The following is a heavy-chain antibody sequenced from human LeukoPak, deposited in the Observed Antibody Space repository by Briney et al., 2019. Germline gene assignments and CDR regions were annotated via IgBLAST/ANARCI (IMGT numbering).Heavy chain of an antibody. CDR1: GGSISSGSYY. D-gene: IGHD3-9*01. Sequence: SQTLSLTCTVSGGSISSGSYYWSWIRQPAGKGLEWIGRIYTSGSTNYNPSLKSRVTISVDTSKNQFSLKLSSVTAADTAVYYCARGRYYDILTGYPRGRYMDVWGKGTTVTVSS. CDR3: ARGRYYDILTGYPRGRYMDV. CDR2: IYTSGST. V-gene: IGHV4-61*02. J-gene: IGHJ6*03.